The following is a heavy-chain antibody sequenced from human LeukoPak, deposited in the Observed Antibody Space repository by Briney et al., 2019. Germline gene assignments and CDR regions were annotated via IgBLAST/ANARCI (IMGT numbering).Heavy chain of an antibody. V-gene: IGHV3-30*03. Sequence: GGSLRLSCAASGFTFSSYGMHWVRQAPGKGLEWVAVISYDGSNKYYADSVKGRFTISRDNAKNTLHLQMTSLRAEDTAVYYCATQGGYCSGRSCYSHWYFDLWGRGTLVTVSS. CDR1: GFTFSSYG. D-gene: IGHD2-15*01. CDR2: ISYDGSNK. CDR3: ATQGGYCSGRSCYSHWYFDL. J-gene: IGHJ2*01.